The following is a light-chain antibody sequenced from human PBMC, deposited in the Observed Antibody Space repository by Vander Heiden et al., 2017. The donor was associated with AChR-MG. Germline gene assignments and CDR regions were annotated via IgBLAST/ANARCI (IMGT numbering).Light chain of an antibody. V-gene: IGLV1-44*01. Sequence: QSVLTQPPSASGTPGPRVTISCTGYSSNIGGNTVNWYQQPPGTALRLLIYTHDQRPSGVPDRFSGSKSGTSASLSISGLQSEDEADYYCAAWDASLNGPVFGGGTKLTVL. CDR2: THD. CDR1: SSNIGGNT. CDR3: AAWDASLNGPV. J-gene: IGLJ3*02.